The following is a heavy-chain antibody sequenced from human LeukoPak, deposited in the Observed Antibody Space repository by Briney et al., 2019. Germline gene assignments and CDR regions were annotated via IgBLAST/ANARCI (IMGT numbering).Heavy chain of an antibody. CDR2: INSDGSST. D-gene: IGHD6-19*01. V-gene: IGHV3-74*01. CDR1: GFTFSSYW. Sequence: GGSLRLSCAASGFTFSSYWMHWVRQAPAKGLAWVSRINSDGSSTSYADSVKGRFTISRDNAKNTLYLQMNSLRAEDTAVYYCARDHKVGSGYYYMDVWGKGTTVTVSS. CDR3: ARDHKVGSGYYYMDV. J-gene: IGHJ6*03.